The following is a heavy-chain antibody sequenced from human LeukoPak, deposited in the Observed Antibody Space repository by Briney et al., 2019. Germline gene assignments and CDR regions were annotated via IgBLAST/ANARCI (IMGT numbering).Heavy chain of an antibody. V-gene: IGHV3-23*01. Sequence: PGGSLRLSCAASGFTFSSYAMSWVRQAPGKGLEWVSAISGSGGSTYYADSVKGRFTISRDNSKNTLYLQMNSLIAEDTAVYYCAKQLYYYDSSAYSPHYYFDYWGQGTLVTVSS. J-gene: IGHJ4*02. CDR1: GFTFSSYA. CDR2: ISGSGGST. CDR3: AKQLYYYDSSAYSPHYYFDY. D-gene: IGHD3-22*01.